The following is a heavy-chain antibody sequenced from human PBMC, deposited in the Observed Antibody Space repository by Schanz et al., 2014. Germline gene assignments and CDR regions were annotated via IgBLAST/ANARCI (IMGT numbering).Heavy chain of an antibody. CDR2: INPSGGST. CDR3: ARDGEAAAGCDY. D-gene: IGHD6-13*01. V-gene: IGHV1-46*03. Sequence: QVQLGKSGAGVKKPGASVKVSCKASGSTFTSYFMHWVRQAPGQGLEWMGIINPSGGSTSYAQKFQGRVTMTRDTSTSTVYMELSSLRSEDTAVYYCARDGEAAAGCDYWGQGTLVTVSS. CDR1: GSTFTSYF. J-gene: IGHJ4*02.